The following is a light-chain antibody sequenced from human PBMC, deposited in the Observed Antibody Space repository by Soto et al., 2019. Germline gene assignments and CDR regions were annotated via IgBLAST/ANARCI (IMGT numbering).Light chain of an antibody. CDR2: ATS. Sequence: QSALTQPAAVSGSPGQSITISCTGTSNDVGTYNLVSWYQQYPGKAPKLMIYATSKRPSGVSNRFSGSKSGDTASLTISGLQAEDEADYYCTSFARGSTLVFGGGTKLTVL. J-gene: IGLJ3*02. V-gene: IGLV2-23*01. CDR1: SNDVGTYNL. CDR3: TSFARGSTLV.